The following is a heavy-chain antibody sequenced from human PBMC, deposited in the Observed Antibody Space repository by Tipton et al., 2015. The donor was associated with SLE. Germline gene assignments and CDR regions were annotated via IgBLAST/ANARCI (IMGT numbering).Heavy chain of an antibody. CDR2: IYNSGYT. CDR3: ARVDTIYSFDY. CDR1: GGPIGSFY. Sequence: TLSLTCSVFGGPIGSFYWSWIRQPAGQGLEWIGRIYNSGYTNYNPSLKSRVTMSVDMPKNQFSLKLTSVTAADMAIYYCARVDTIYSFDYWGQGALVTVSS. J-gene: IGHJ4*02. V-gene: IGHV4-4*07. D-gene: IGHD3/OR15-3a*01.